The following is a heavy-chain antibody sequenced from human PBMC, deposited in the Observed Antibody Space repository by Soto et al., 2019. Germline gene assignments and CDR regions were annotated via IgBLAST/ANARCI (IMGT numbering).Heavy chain of an antibody. Sequence: ASVKVSCKASGYTFTGYYMHWVRQAPGQGLEWMGWINPNSGGTNYAQKFQGWVTMTRDTSISTAYMELSRLRSDDTAVYYCARSQDYDILTGYYPLPTKAYYHYGMEVWGQGTTVTVAS. CDR3: ARSQDYDILTGYYPLPTKAYYHYGMEV. CDR1: GYTFTGYY. D-gene: IGHD3-9*01. J-gene: IGHJ6*02. V-gene: IGHV1-2*04. CDR2: INPNSGGT.